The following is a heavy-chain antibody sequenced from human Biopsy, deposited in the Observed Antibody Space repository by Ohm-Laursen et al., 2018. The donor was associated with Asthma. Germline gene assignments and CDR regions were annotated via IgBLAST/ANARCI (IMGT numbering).Heavy chain of an antibody. CDR2: ISVYNGNT. CDR3: ARAVDYSHYYGIDV. CDR1: DYTFNSAG. D-gene: IGHD3-10*01. J-gene: IGHJ6*02. Sequence: AASVKVSCNTSDYTFNSAGITWVRQAPGQGLEWMGWISVYNGNTKVAQKLQDRVTMITDTSTSTAYMELRSLRSDDTAVYLCARAVDYSHYYGIDVWGQGTTVTVS. V-gene: IGHV1-18*01.